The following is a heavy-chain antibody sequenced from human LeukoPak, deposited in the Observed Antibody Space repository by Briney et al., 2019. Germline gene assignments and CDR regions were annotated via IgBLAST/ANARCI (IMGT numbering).Heavy chain of an antibody. CDR2: INTDGSST. CDR1: GFIFSSYW. J-gene: IGHJ4*02. D-gene: IGHD3-10*01. Sequence: GGSLRLSCAASGFIFSSYWMHWVRHAPGKGLAWVSRINTDGSSTSYADSVKGRFTISRDNAKNTLYLQMNSLRAEDTAVYYCASGTEWFGEFDYWGQGTLVTVSS. CDR3: ASGTEWFGEFDY. V-gene: IGHV3-74*01.